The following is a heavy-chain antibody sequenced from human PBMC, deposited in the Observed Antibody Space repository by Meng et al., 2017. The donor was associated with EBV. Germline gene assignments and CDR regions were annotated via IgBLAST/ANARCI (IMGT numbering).Heavy chain of an antibody. CDR2: LIPMSDAS. Sequence: QVQLVQAGAGVKKPGASGKVSCKTSGGTFRSDAVSWVRQAPGQGLEWMGGLIPMSDASYYAQKFQDRVTITADESTSTHYMDLSGLRSEDTAVYYCASESGRGFTPDYWGQGTLVTVSS. V-gene: IGHV1-69*01. CDR1: GGTFRSDA. J-gene: IGHJ4*02. D-gene: IGHD3-10*01. CDR3: ASESGRGFTPDY.